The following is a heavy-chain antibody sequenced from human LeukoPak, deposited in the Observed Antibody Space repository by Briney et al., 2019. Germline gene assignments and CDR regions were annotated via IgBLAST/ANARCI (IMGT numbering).Heavy chain of an antibody. CDR2: IWYDGSNK. CDR3: AKGPFAYYDFWSGINWFDP. J-gene: IGHJ5*02. CDR1: GFTFSSYG. V-gene: IGHV3-33*06. D-gene: IGHD3-3*01. Sequence: PGGSLRLSCAASGFTFSSYGMHWVRQAPGKGLEWVAVIWYDGSNKYYADSVKGRFTISRDNSKNTLYLQMNSLRAEDTAVYYCAKGPFAYYDFWSGINWFDPWGQGTLVTVSS.